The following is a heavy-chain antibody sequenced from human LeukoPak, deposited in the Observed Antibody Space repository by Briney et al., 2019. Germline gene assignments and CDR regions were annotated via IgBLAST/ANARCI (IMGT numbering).Heavy chain of an antibody. CDR2: INSDGSST. V-gene: IGHV3-74*01. CDR3: AKLLGYCSSTSCYETYFDY. CDR1: GFTFSSYW. D-gene: IGHD2-2*01. Sequence: GGSLRLSCAASGFTFSSYWMHWVRQAPGKGLVWVSRINSDGSSTSYADSVKSRFTISRDNSKNTLYLQMNSLRAEDTAVYYCAKLLGYCSSTSCYETYFDYWGQGTLVTVSS. J-gene: IGHJ4*02.